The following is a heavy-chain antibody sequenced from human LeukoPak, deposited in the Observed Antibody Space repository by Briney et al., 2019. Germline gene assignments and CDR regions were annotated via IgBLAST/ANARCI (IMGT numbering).Heavy chain of an antibody. CDR1: GGTFSSYA. Sequence: SVKVSCRASGGTFSSYAISWVRQAPGQGLEWMGGIIPIFGTANYAQKFQGRVTITTDESTSTAYMELSSLRSEDTAVYYCARHDFWSGYYRTNDYWGQGTLVTVSS. V-gene: IGHV1-69*05. J-gene: IGHJ4*02. CDR3: ARHDFWSGYYRTNDY. CDR2: IIPIFGTA. D-gene: IGHD3-3*01.